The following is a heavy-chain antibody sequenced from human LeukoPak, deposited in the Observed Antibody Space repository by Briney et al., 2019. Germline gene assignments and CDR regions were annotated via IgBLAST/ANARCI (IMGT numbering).Heavy chain of an antibody. V-gene: IGHV3-64D*09. Sequence: GGSLRLSCLASGFTFSSYAMHWVRQAPGKGLEYVSVISSNGDNTYYADSMKGRFTISGDNSKNTVYLQMSSLRPEDTAVYYCVRVSGSYGYWGQGTLVTVSS. CDR3: VRVSGSYGY. J-gene: IGHJ4*02. D-gene: IGHD1-26*01. CDR1: GFTFSSYA. CDR2: ISSNGDNT.